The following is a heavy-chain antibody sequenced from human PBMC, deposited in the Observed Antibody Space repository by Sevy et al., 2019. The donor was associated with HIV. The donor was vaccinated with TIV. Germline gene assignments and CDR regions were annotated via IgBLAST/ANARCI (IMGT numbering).Heavy chain of an antibody. CDR2: FYSTGST. Sequence: SETLSLTCNVSGGSISSSSYYWGWIRQPPGKGLEWIGSFYSTGSTSYNPSLRSRVTVSADTSKNQFPLKLDSVRAADTAVDDCATPRASGWYEGTGGYFDLWGRGTLVTVSS. CDR1: GGSISSSSYY. CDR3: ATPRASGWYEGTGGYFDL. V-gene: IGHV4-39*01. D-gene: IGHD6-19*01. J-gene: IGHJ2*01.